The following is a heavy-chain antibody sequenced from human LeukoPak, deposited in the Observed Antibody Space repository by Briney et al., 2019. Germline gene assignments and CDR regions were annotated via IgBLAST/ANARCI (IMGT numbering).Heavy chain of an antibody. CDR3: ARATGYCSSTSCPFDY. Sequence: PGGSLRLSCAASGFTFSSYSMNWVRQAPGKGLEWVSSISSSSSYIYHADSVKGRFTISRDNAKNSLYLQMNSLRAEDAAVYYCARATGYCSSTSCPFDYWGQGTLVTVSS. CDR1: GFTFSSYS. D-gene: IGHD2-2*01. CDR2: ISSSSSYI. J-gene: IGHJ4*02. V-gene: IGHV3-21*01.